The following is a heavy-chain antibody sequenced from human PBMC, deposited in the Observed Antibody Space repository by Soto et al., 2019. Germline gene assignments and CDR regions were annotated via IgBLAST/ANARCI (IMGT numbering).Heavy chain of an antibody. D-gene: IGHD3-10*01. J-gene: IGHJ4*02. V-gene: IGHV4-61*01. Sequence: SETLSLTCTVSGGSVSSGSYYWSWIRQPPGKGLEWIGYIYYSGSTNYNPSLKSRVTISVDTSKNQFSLKLSSVTAADTAVYYCATVSRDYYGSKFFDYWGQGNLVTVSS. CDR2: IYYSGST. CDR3: ATVSRDYYGSKFFDY. CDR1: GGSVSSGSYY.